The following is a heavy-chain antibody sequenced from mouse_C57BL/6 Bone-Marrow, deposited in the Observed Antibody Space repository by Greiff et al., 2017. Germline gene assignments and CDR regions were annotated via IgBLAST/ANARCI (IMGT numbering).Heavy chain of an antibody. D-gene: IGHD1-1*01. CDR1: GYTFTDYY. Sequence: QVQLQQSGAELVRPGASVKLSCKASGYTFTDYYINWVKQRPGQGLEWIARIYPGSGNTYYNEKFQGKATLTAEKSSSTAYMQLSSLTSEDSAVYFCARSLYYYGSSYAMDYWGQGTSVTVSS. J-gene: IGHJ4*01. CDR2: IYPGSGNT. CDR3: ARSLYYYGSSYAMDY. V-gene: IGHV1-76*01.